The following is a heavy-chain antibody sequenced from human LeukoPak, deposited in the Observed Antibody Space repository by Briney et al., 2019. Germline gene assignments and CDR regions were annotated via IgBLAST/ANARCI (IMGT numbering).Heavy chain of an antibody. D-gene: IGHD1-14*01. J-gene: IGHJ3*02. CDR1: GFTFSSYG. V-gene: IGHV3-33*01. Sequence: PGGSLRLSCAASGFTFSSYGMHWVRKAPGKGLEWVAVIWYDGSNKYYADSVKGRFTISRDNSKNTLYLQMNSLRAEDTAVYYCARVRRNDAFDIWGQGTMVTVSS. CDR3: ARVRRNDAFDI. CDR2: IWYDGSNK.